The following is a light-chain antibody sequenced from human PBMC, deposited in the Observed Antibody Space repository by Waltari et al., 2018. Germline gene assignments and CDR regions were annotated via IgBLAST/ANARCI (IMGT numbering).Light chain of an antibody. Sequence: QSAPPQPASVSGSPGQSTTNSCPGALNDIGSYQNFNWYQQHPGRVPTLIIFDVTKRPSGVSSRFSGSKSANTASLTISGLQAEDEADYYCGSYTAGSALYVLGTGT. V-gene: IGLV2-14*03. CDR3: GSYTAGSALYV. J-gene: IGLJ1*01. CDR2: DVT. CDR1: LNDIGSYQN.